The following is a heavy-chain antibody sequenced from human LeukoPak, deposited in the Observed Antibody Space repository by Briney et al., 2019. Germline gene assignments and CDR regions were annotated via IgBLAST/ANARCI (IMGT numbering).Heavy chain of an antibody. D-gene: IGHD3-10*01. CDR3: ARTMYGSGSYFTFDY. CDR2: INHSGST. Sequence: SETLSLTCAVYGGSFSGYSWTWIRQPPGKGLEWIGEINHSGSTNYNPSLKSRVTISVDTSKNQFSLRLRSVTAADTAVYYCARTMYGSGSYFTFDYWGQGTLVTVSS. CDR1: GGSFSGYS. V-gene: IGHV4-34*01. J-gene: IGHJ4*02.